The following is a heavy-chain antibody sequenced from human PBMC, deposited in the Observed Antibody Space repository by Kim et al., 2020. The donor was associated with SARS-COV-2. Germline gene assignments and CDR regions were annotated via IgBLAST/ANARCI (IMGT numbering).Heavy chain of an antibody. Sequence: GGSLRLSCAASGFTFNSYAMTWVRQAPGKGLDWVSGISGSGGSTYYADSVKGRFTISRDNSKNTLYLQMNSLRAEDTAVYYCAKDPGYCTGGTCSEDHWGQGTLVTVSS. J-gene: IGHJ4*02. CDR1: GFTFNSYA. CDR2: ISGSGGST. V-gene: IGHV3-23*01. D-gene: IGHD2-15*01. CDR3: AKDPGYCTGGTCSEDH.